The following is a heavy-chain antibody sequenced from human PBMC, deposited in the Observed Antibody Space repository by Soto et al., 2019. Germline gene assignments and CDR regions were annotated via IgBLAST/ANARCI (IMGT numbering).Heavy chain of an antibody. V-gene: IGHV4-59*08. Sequence: SETLSLTCTVSGGSISSYYWNWIRQPPGKGLEWIGYIYYRGNTNYNPSLKSRVTISVDTSKNQFSPKLSSVTAADTAVYYCARQPGYYDILTGYSTYYFDYWGQGTPVTVSS. J-gene: IGHJ4*02. D-gene: IGHD3-9*01. CDR2: IYYRGNT. CDR3: ARQPGYYDILTGYSTYYFDY. CDR1: GGSISSYY.